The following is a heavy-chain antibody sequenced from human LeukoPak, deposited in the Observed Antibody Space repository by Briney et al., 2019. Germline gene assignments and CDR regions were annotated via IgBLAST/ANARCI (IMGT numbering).Heavy chain of an antibody. J-gene: IGHJ6*03. CDR2: IKQDGSEK. CDR3: AAPSYYMDV. V-gene: IGHV3-7*01. CDR1: GFTFSSYW. Sequence: PGGSLRLFCAASGFTFSSYWMSWVRQAQRKGLEWVANIKQDGSEKYYVDSVKGRFTISRDNAKNSLYLQMNSLRAEDTAVYYCAAPSYYMDVWGKGTTVTVSS.